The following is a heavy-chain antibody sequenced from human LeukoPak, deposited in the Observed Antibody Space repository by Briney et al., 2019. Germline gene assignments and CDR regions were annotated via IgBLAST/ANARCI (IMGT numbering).Heavy chain of an antibody. CDR1: GFTFSSYS. CDR2: ISSSSSYI. CDR3: AKEQGGWLRYPTFDY. V-gene: IGHV3-21*04. Sequence: PGGSLRLSCAASGFTFSSYSMNWVRQAPGKGLEWVSSISSSSSYIYYADSVKGRFTISRDNSKNTLYLQMNSLRAEDTAVYYCAKEQGGWLRYPTFDYWGQGTLVTVSS. D-gene: IGHD5-12*01. J-gene: IGHJ4*02.